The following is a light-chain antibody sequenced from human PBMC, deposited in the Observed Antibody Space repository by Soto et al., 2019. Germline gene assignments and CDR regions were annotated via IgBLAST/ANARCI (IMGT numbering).Light chain of an antibody. J-gene: IGLJ1*01. V-gene: IGLV2-14*03. CDR1: SSDVGAYNY. Sequence: QSALTQPASVSGSPGQSITISCTGTSSDVGAYNYVSWFQQHPGQAPKLMIYDVSNRPSGVSNRFSGTKSGNTASLTISGLQAEDEADIYCISHTTASTFVFGIGTKLTVL. CDR3: ISHTTASTFV. CDR2: DVS.